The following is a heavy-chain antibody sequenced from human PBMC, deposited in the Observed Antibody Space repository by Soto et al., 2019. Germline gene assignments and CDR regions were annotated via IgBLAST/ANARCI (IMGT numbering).Heavy chain of an antibody. CDR2: ISWNSGSI. V-gene: IGHV3-9*01. J-gene: IGHJ4*02. CDR3: AKAPARSSRLYYFDY. Sequence: EVQLVESGGGLVQPGRYLRLSCAASGFTFDDYAMHWVRQAPGKGLEWVSGISWNSGSIGYADSVKGRFTISRDNAKNSLYLQMNSLRAEDTALYYGAKAPARSSRLYYFDYWGQGPLVTVSS. CDR1: GFTFDDYA. D-gene: IGHD6-13*01.